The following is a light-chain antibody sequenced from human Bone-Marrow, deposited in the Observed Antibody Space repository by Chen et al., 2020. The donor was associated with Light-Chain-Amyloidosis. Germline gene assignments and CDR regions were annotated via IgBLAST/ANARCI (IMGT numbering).Light chain of an antibody. CDR2: EVT. J-gene: IGLJ1*01. Sequence: QSALTQPASVSGSPGQSITISCTGTSIDVGGDNHVSLYQQHPDKAPKLMIYEVTNRPSWVPDRFSGSKSDNTASLTISGLQTEDEADYFCSSYTITNTLVFGSGTRVTVL. CDR1: SIDVGGDNH. V-gene: IGLV2-14*01. CDR3: SSYTITNTLV.